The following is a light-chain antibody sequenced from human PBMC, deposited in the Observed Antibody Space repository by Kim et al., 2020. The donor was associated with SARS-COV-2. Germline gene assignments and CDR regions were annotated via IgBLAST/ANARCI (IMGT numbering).Light chain of an antibody. CDR1: GSDVGRYNY. CDR2: DVS. V-gene: IGLV2-8*01. Sequence: GQSVDISCTGTGSDVGRYNYVPWYQHHPGKAPKLIIYDVSKRPTGVPDRFSGAKSGNTASLTVSGLQAEDEADYYCSSYAGSNDLVFGGGTKVTVL. CDR3: SSYAGSNDLV. J-gene: IGLJ2*01.